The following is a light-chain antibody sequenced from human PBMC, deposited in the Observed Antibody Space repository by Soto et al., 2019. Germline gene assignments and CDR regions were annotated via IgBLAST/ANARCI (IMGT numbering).Light chain of an antibody. CDR3: QVWNSSNDHPGV. CDR2: YDS. J-gene: IGLJ2*01. CDR1: NIGSRS. V-gene: IGLV3-21*04. Sequence: SYELTQPPSVSVAPGKTATITCGGNNIGSRSVHWYQQRPGQAPVLVIYYDSDRPSRIPERFSGSNSGNTATRTISRVEAGDEADYYCQVWNSSNDHPGVFGGGTKLTVL.